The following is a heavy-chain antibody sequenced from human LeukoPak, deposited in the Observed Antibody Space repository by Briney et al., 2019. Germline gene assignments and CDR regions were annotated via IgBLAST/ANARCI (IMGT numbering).Heavy chain of an antibody. J-gene: IGHJ4*02. CDR1: GVSISSNNW. CDR3: AGAPYGDYYFDY. Sequence: SGTLSLTCAVSGVSISSNNWWSWVRQPPGKGLEWIGEIYHSGGTNCNPSLKSRVTISVDKSKNHFSLQLSSVTAADTAVYYCAGAPYGDYYFDYWGQGTLVTVPS. V-gene: IGHV4-4*02. D-gene: IGHD4-17*01. CDR2: IYHSGGT.